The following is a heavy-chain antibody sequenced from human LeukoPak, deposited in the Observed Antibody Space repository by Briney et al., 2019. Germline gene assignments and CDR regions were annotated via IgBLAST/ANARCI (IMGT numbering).Heavy chain of an antibody. CDR3: AKDIAVTRSYYYYGMDV. CDR2: ISGDGDGT. D-gene: IGHD4-17*01. CDR1: GFTFDDYA. J-gene: IGHJ6*02. V-gene: IGHV3-43*02. Sequence: PGGSLRLSCAASGFTFDDYAMHWVRQAPGKGLEWVSLISGDGDGTYYADSVKGRFTISRDNSKNSLYLQMNSLRTEDTALYYCAKDIAVTRSYYYYGMDVWGQGTTVTVSS.